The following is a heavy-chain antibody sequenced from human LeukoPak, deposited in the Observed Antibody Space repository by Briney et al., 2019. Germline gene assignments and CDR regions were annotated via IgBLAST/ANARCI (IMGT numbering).Heavy chain of an antibody. CDR1: GYSINSGYY. V-gene: IGHV4-38-2*02. CDR3: ARDHSYYDRSQGHYFDY. D-gene: IGHD3-22*01. Sequence: PSETLSLTCTVSGYSINSGYYWGWIRQPPGKGLEWIAAIYHSGSTYYNPSLKSRVTISLDTSKNQFSLKLSSVTAADTAVYFCARDHSYYDRSQGHYFDYWGQGTLVTVSS. CDR2: IYHSGST. J-gene: IGHJ4*02.